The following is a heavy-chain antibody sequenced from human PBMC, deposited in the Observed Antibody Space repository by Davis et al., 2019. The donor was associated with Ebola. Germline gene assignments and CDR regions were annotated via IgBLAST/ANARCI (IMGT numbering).Heavy chain of an antibody. D-gene: IGHD1-26*01. CDR1: SYTSTSNG. Sequence: ASAKVSCKASSYTSTSNGISWVRQAPGQGLEWMGWISAYNGNTNYAQKLQGRVTMTTDTSRSTAYMELRSLRSDDTAVYYCAREAGATTRIYDSWGQGTLVTVSS. V-gene: IGHV1-18*01. CDR3: AREAGATTRIYDS. J-gene: IGHJ5*01. CDR2: ISAYNGNT.